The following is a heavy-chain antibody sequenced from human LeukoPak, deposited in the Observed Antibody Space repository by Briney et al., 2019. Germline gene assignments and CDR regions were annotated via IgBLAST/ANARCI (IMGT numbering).Heavy chain of an antibody. CDR2: IYYSGST. CDR1: GGSIGSYY. J-gene: IGHJ4*02. Sequence: SETLSLTCTVSGGSIGSYYWSWIRQPPGKGLEWIGYIYYSGSTNYNPSLKSRVTISVDTSKNQFSLKLSSVTAADTAVYYCARVSAAAEYSSGWYVVDYWGQGTLVTVSS. V-gene: IGHV4-59*01. CDR3: ARVSAAAEYSSGWYVVDY. D-gene: IGHD6-19*01.